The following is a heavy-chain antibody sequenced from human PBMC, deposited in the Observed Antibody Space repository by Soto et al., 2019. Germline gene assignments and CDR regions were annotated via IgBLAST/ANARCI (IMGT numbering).Heavy chain of an antibody. D-gene: IGHD5-12*01. CDR1: GFTFDDYT. V-gene: IGHV3-43*01. Sequence: PGGSLRLSCAASGFTFDDYTMHWVRQAPGKGLEWVSLISWDGGSTYYADSVKGRFTISRDNSKNSLYLQMNSLRTEDTALYYCAIYMVRYSGYDFLICGMDVWGQGTTVTVSS. CDR3: AIYMVRYSGYDFLICGMDV. CDR2: ISWDGGST. J-gene: IGHJ6*02.